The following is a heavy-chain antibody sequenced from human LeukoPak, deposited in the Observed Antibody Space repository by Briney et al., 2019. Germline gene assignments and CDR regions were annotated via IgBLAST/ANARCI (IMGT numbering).Heavy chain of an antibody. J-gene: IGHJ6*02. CDR3: ATFNYCSSTSCYTGAYYYYYGMDV. Sequence: PGGSLRLSCAASGFTFSSYAMSWVRQAPGKGLEWVSAISGGGGSTYYADSVKGRFTISRDNSKNTLYLQMNSLRAEDTAVYYCATFNYCSSTSCYTGAYYYYYGMDVWGQGTTVTVSS. CDR1: GFTFSSYA. D-gene: IGHD2-2*02. V-gene: IGHV3-23*01. CDR2: ISGGGGST.